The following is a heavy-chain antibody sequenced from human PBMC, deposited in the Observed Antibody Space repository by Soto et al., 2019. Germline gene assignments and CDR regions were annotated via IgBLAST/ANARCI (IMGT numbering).Heavy chain of an antibody. CDR2: ISYDGSNK. CDR1: GFTFSSYA. V-gene: IGHV3-30*04. Sequence: GGSLRLSCAASGFTFSSYAMHWVRQAPGKGLEWVAVISYDGSNKYYADSVKGRFTISRDNSKNTLYLQMNSLRAEDTAVYYCARVRNDSSGYYYYGMDVWGQGTTVTVSS. J-gene: IGHJ6*02. D-gene: IGHD3-22*01. CDR3: ARVRNDSSGYYYYGMDV.